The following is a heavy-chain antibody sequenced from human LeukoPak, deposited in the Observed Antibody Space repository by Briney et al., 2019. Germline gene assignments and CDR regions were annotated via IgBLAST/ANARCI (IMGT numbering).Heavy chain of an antibody. D-gene: IGHD1-26*01. V-gene: IGHV3-11*01. J-gene: IGHJ4*02. CDR2: ISSSGSTI. CDR1: GFTFSDYY. CDR3: ARDIRGTYSRSYRFDY. Sequence: GGSLRLSCAASGFTFSDYYMSWIRQAPGKGLEWVSYISSSGSTIYYADSVKGRFTISRDNAKNSLYLQMNSLRAEDTAVYYCARDIRGTYSRSYRFDYWGQGTLVTVSS.